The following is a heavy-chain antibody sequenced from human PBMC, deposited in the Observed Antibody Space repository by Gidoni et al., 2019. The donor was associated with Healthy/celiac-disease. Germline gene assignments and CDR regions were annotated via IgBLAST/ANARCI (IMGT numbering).Heavy chain of an antibody. Sequence: QVQLQESGPGLVKPSQTLSLTCTVSGGSISSGSYYWSWIRQPAGKGLEWIGRIYSSGSSNYNPSLKSRVIISLDTSKNQFSLKLSSVTAADTAMYYCAKNYYDSSGYYVGAFDIWGPGTRVTVSS. D-gene: IGHD3-22*01. CDR1: GGSISSGSYY. CDR2: IYSSGSS. V-gene: IGHV4-61*02. CDR3: AKNYYDSSGYYVGAFDI. J-gene: IGHJ3*02.